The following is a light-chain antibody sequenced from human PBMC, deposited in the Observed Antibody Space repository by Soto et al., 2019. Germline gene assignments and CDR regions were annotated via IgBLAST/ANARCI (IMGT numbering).Light chain of an antibody. CDR1: SSDVGGYNY. V-gene: IGLV2-14*01. J-gene: IGLJ1*01. Sequence: SVLTQPASVSGSPGQSITISCTGTSSDVGGYNYVPWYQQQSGKAPKFMIHEVSNRPSGVSTRFSGSKSGNTASLTISGLQAEDEADYSCSSFTGSRAYVFGTGTKVTVL. CDR3: SSFTGSRAYV. CDR2: EVS.